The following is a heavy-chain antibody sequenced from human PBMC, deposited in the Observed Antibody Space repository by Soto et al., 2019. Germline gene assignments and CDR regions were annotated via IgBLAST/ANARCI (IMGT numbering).Heavy chain of an antibody. CDR2: ISAYNGNT. CDR3: ARHLKARGVIREGPFDL. V-gene: IGHV1-18*01. J-gene: IGHJ4*02. Sequence: ASVKVSCKASGYTFTSYGISWVRQAPGQGLEWMGWISAYNGNTNYAQKLQGRVTISADKSINTAYLQLSSLKASDTAVYYCARHLKARGVIREGPFDLWGQGTLVTVSS. D-gene: IGHD3-10*01. CDR1: GYTFTSYG.